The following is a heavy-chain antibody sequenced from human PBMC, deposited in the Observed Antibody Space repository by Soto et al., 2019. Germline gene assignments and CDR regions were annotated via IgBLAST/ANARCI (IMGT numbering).Heavy chain of an antibody. Sequence: PGGSLRRSCAASGFTFTSYSMNGVRQAPGKGLEWVSSISSTTNYIYYGDSMKGRFTISRDNAKNSLYLEMNSLRAEDTAVYYCARESEDLTSTFDYSGQATLVTVSS. CDR2: ISSTTNYI. J-gene: IGHJ4*02. CDR1: GFTFTSYS. V-gene: IGHV3-21*06. CDR3: ARESEDLTSTFDY.